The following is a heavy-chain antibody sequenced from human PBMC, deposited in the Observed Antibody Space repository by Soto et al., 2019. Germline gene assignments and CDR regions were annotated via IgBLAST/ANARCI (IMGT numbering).Heavy chain of an antibody. CDR2: IFYSGSSGST. V-gene: IGHV4-59*01. CDR3: EKDYSYDSSGYLHH. J-gene: IGHJ1*01. CDR1: GGPITGYY. Sequence: PSETLPLTFSVSGGPITGYYWSWIRQPPGKGLEWIWYIFYSGSSGSTNYNPSLKSRVTISVDTSKNHFSMKLRSVTAADTAVYYCEKDYSYDSSGYLHHWGQGTLVTVYS. D-gene: IGHD3-22*01.